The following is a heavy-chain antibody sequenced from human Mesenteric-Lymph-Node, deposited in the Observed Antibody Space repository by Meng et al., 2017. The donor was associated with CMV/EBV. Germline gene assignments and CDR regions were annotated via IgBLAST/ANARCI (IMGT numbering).Heavy chain of an antibody. CDR2: INAGNGDT. CDR1: GYTFSTYA. V-gene: IGHV1-3*01. D-gene: IGHD3-10*01. CDR3: ARDGGFGAPPYYFDY. J-gene: IGHJ4*02. Sequence: SGYTFSTYAIHWVRQAPGQRLEWMGWINAGNGDTKYSQKFQGRVTITWDTSASTAYMYLSSLTSEDTAVYYCARDGGFGAPPYYFDYWGQGTLVTVSS.